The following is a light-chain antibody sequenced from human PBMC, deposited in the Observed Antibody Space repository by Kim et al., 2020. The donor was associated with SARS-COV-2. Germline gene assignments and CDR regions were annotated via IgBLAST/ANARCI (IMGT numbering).Light chain of an antibody. CDR1: KLGDKY. CDR2: QDS. Sequence: VSPALTASITCSGDKLGDKYACWYQQKPGQSPVLVIYQDSKRPSGIPERFSGYNSGNTATLTISGTQAMDEADYYCQAWDSSTVVFGGGTKLTVL. J-gene: IGLJ2*01. CDR3: QAWDSSTVV. V-gene: IGLV3-1*01.